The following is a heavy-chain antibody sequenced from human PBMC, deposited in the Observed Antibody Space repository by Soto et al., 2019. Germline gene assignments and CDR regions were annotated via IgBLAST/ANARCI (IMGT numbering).Heavy chain of an antibody. CDR2: IIPIFGTA. CDR3: ARTYCSGGSCYSFYYFDY. V-gene: IGHV1-69*01. D-gene: IGHD2-15*01. J-gene: IGHJ4*02. CDR1: GGTFSSYA. Sequence: QVQLVQSGAEVKKPGSSVKVSCKASGGTFSSYAISWVRQAPGQGLEWMGGIIPIFGTANYAQKFQGRVTFTADESTSTAYMELSSLRSEDTAVYYCARTYCSGGSCYSFYYFDYWGQGTLVTVSS.